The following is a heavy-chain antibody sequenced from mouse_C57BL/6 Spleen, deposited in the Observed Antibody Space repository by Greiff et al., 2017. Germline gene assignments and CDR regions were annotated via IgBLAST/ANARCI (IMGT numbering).Heavy chain of an antibody. CDR1: GYTFTDHT. V-gene: IGHV1-78*01. D-gene: IGHD1-1*01. CDR2: IYPRDGST. J-gene: IGHJ1*03. CDR3: ARSYYYGSSSYWYFDV. Sequence: LQQSDAELVKPGAPVKISCKVSGYTFTDHTIHWMKQRPEQGLEWIGYIYPRDGSTKYNEKFKGKATLTADKSSSTAYMQLNSLTSEDSAVYFWARSYYYGSSSYWYFDVWGTGTTVTVSS.